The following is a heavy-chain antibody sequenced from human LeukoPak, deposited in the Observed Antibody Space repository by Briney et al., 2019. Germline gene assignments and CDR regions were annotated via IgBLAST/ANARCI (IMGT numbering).Heavy chain of an antibody. CDR3: ARSPRGWLRFWYFDY. V-gene: IGHV4-34*01. CDR1: GGSFSGYY. Sequence: SETLSLTCAVYGGSFSGYYWSWIRQPPGKGLEWIGEINHSGSTNYNPSLKSRVTISVDTSKNQFSLKLSSVTAADTAVYYCARSPRGWLRFWYFDYWGQGTLVTVSS. D-gene: IGHD5-12*01. CDR2: INHSGST. J-gene: IGHJ4*02.